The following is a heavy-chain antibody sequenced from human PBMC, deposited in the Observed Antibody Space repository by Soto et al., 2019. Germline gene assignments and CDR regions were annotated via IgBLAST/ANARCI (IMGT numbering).Heavy chain of an antibody. CDR1: GGTFSSSA. CDR3: ARSETAGHRGFDI. V-gene: IGHV1-69*06. D-gene: IGHD6-19*01. J-gene: IGHJ3*02. CDR2: IIPTFGTA. Sequence: GASVKVSCKASGGTFSSSAMNWLRQAPGQGPEWMGGIIPTFGTANYIEKFRGRVTITADTSTSTAYMEVSSLTSEGTAMYFCARSETAGHRGFDIWGQGTMVTVSS.